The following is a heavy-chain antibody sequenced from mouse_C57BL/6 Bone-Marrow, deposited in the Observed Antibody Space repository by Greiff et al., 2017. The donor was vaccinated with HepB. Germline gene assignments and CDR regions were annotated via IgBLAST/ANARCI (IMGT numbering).Heavy chain of an antibody. Sequence: VQLQQPGAELVKPGASVKLSCKASGYTFTSYWMHWVKQRPGQGLEWIGMIHPNSGSTNYNEKFKSKATLTVDKSASTAYMQLSSLTSEDSAVYYCARIYYGNYWAMDYWVQGTSVTVSS. D-gene: IGHD2-1*01. V-gene: IGHV1-64*01. J-gene: IGHJ4*01. CDR2: IHPNSGST. CDR1: GYTFTSYW. CDR3: ARIYYGNYWAMDY.